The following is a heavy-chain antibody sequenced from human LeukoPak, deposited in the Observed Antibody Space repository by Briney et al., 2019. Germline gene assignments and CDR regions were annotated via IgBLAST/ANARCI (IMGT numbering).Heavy chain of an antibody. Sequence: PGGSLSLSCAASGFTFSNSWMHWVRQAPGKGLVWVSRIDSDGRTTTYADSVKGRFTISRDNAKNSLYLQMNSLRAEDTAVYYCARDAGKQKSFDYWGQGTLVTVSS. CDR3: ARDAGKQKSFDY. CDR1: GFTFSNSW. V-gene: IGHV3-74*03. CDR2: IDSDGRTT. J-gene: IGHJ4*02. D-gene: IGHD3-10*01.